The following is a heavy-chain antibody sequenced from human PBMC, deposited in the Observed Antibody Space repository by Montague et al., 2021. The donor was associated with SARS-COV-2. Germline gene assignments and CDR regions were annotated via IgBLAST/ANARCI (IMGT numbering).Heavy chain of an antibody. J-gene: IGHJ6*02. D-gene: IGHD3-3*01. CDR2: IYYSGST. V-gene: IGHV4-39*07. Sequence: SETLSLTCTVSGGSISSSSYYWGWIRQPPGKGLEWIGSIYYSGSTYYNPSHKSRVTISVDTSKNQFSLKLSSVTAADTAVYYCARDPWRITIFGVVTRYGMDVWGQGTTVTVSS. CDR3: ARDPWRITIFGVVTRYGMDV. CDR1: GGSISSSSYY.